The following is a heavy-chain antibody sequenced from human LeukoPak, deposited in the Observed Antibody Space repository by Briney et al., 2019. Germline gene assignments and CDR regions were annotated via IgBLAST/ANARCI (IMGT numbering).Heavy chain of an antibody. J-gene: IGHJ4*02. CDR3: AKDVLEK. CDR1: GFSVSGQW. Sequence: PGGSLRLSCVAAGFSVSGQWMSWVRQAPGKGLEWVATIEGDGSQKFYVDSVKGRFTISRDDADNSLQLQMNSLRDEDTAVYYCAKDVLEKWGQGTLVSVSS. V-gene: IGHV3-7*01. CDR2: IEGDGSQK.